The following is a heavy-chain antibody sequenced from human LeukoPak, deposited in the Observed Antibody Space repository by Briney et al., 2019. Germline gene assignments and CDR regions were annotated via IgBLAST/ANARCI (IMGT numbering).Heavy chain of an antibody. V-gene: IGHV4-61*01. CDR1: GGSVSSGSYY. CDR3: ARDKDAFDI. Sequence: KASETLSLTCTVSGGSVSSGSYYWSWIRQPPGKGLEWIGYIYYSGSTNYSPSLKSRVTISVDTSKNQFSLKLSSVTAADTAVYYCARDKDAFDIWGQGTMVTVSS. CDR2: IYYSGST. J-gene: IGHJ3*02.